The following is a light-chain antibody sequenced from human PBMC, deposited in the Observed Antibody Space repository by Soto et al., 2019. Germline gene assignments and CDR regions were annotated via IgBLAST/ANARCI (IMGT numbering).Light chain of an antibody. CDR3: QQYNSWPFT. V-gene: IGKV3-15*01. J-gene: IGKJ2*01. CDR2: GAS. Sequence: EILMTQSPATLSVSPGERATLSCRASHILGSSLAWYQQKTGQAPRLIIYGASTRATGVPARFSGSGSRTEITLTISGLRSEDFAVYSCQQYNSWPFTFGQGTKLEIK. CDR1: HILGSS.